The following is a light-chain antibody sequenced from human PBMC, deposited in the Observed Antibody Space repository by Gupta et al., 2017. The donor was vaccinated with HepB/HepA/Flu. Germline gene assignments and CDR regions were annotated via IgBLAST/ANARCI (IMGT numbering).Light chain of an antibody. CDR3: NSYTTTIALV. J-gene: IGLJ1*01. Sequence: SALTQPAPLSVTPGPSITISVTGTSSDVGGYNSVSWYQQHPGKPAKLMICDVNNRPSGVSVRFSGPKAGNTASRTISRLQDEDEADYYGNSYTTTIALVFGTGTKVTVL. CDR2: DVN. V-gene: IGLV2-14*01. CDR1: SSDVGGYNS.